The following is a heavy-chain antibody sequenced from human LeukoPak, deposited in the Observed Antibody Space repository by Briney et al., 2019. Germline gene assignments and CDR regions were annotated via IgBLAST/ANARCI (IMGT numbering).Heavy chain of an antibody. CDR1: GGSISSYY. Sequence: SETLSLTCTVSGGSISSYYWSWMRQPPGEGLEWIGYIYYSGSTSYNPSLKSRVTISVDTSKNQFSLKLSSVTAADTAVYYCARDKGSDAFGIWGQGTMVTVSS. CDR2: IYYSGST. J-gene: IGHJ3*02. CDR3: ARDKGSDAFGI. V-gene: IGHV4-59*01.